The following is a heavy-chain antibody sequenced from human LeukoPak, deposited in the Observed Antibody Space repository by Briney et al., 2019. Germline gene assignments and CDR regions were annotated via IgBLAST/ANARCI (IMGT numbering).Heavy chain of an antibody. CDR1: GFTFSNHG. Sequence: GGSLRLSCAASGFTFSNHGMNWVRQAPGKGLEWVSGISPSGDITYYADSAKGRFTISRDNSKNTLYLEVISLTAEDTAVYYCAELGITMIGGVWGKGTTVTISS. J-gene: IGHJ6*04. CDR2: ISPSGDIT. D-gene: IGHD3-10*02. CDR3: AELGITMIGGV. V-gene: IGHV3-23*01.